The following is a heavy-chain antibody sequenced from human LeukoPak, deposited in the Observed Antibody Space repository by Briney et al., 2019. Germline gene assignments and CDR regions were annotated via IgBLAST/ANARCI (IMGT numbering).Heavy chain of an antibody. CDR3: ARDGYYYGSGNFYGVLQYFMDV. J-gene: IGHJ6*03. D-gene: IGHD3-10*01. CDR1: GGSISSSNW. Sequence: SGTLSLTCAVSGGSISSSNWWSWVRQPPGEGLEGIGEIYHSGSTNYNPSLKSRVTISVDKSKNQFSLKLSSVTAADTAVYYCARDGYYYGSGNFYGVLQYFMDVWGKGTTVTISS. CDR2: IYHSGST. V-gene: IGHV4-4*02.